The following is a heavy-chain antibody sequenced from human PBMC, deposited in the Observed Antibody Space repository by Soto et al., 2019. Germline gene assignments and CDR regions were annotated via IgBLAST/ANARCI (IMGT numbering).Heavy chain of an antibody. D-gene: IGHD3-9*01. V-gene: IGHV4-31*03. J-gene: IGHJ4*02. Sequence: QVQLQESGPGLVKPSQTLSLTCTVSGGSISSGGYYWSWIRQHPGKGLEWIGYIYYSGSTHYNPSLKSRVTISVDTSKNQFSLKLSSVTAADTAVYYCARTYYDILTGYYLDYWGQGTLVTVSS. CDR2: IYYSGST. CDR1: GGSISSGGYY. CDR3: ARTYYDILTGYYLDY.